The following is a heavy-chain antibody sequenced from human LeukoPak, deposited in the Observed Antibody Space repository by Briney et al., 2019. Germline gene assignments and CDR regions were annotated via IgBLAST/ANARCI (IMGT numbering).Heavy chain of an antibody. J-gene: IGHJ4*02. CDR1: GGSISNYY. Sequence: SETLSLTCTVSGGSISNYYWSWIRQPPGKGLEWIGYIHYSGSTNYNPSLKSRVTISVDTSKKQFSLKLSSVTAADTAVYYCAGVSGSALFLDYWGQGTLVTVSS. CDR3: AGVSGSALFLDY. V-gene: IGHV4-59*01. D-gene: IGHD3-3*01. CDR2: IHYSGST.